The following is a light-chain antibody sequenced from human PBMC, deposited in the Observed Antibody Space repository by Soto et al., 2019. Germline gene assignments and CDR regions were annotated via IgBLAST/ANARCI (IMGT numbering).Light chain of an antibody. CDR2: FAS. CDR1: QSVSSSY. J-gene: IGKJ5*01. V-gene: IGKV3-20*01. CDR3: QQYYDWPIT. Sequence: EIVLTQSPGTLSLSPGERATLSCRASQSVSSSYLAWYQQKPGQAPRLLMYFASNRATGIPPRFSGSGSGTDFTLTIDSLEPEDFAVYYCQQYYDWPITFGQGTRLEIK.